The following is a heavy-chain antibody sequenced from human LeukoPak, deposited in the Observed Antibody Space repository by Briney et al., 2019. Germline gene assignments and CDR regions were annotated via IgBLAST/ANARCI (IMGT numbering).Heavy chain of an antibody. Sequence: ASETLSLTCAVYGGSFSGYYWSWIRQPPGKGLEWIGEINHSGSTNYNPSLKSRVTISVDTSKNQFSLKLSSVTAADTAVYYCARMKIRITMVRGVIRGDCFDYWGQGTLVTVSS. CDR2: INHSGST. CDR1: GGSFSGYY. J-gene: IGHJ4*02. V-gene: IGHV4-34*01. CDR3: ARMKIRITMVRGVIRGDCFDY. D-gene: IGHD3-10*01.